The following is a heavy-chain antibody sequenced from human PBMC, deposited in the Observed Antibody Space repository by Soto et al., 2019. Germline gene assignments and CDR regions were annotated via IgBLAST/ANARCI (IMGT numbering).Heavy chain of an antibody. Sequence: ASVKVSCKASGYTFTSYGISWVRQAPGQGLEWMGWISAYNGNTNYAQKFQGWVTMTRDTSISTAYMELSRLRSDDTAVYYCARGHYGDYADWFDPWGQGTLVTVSS. D-gene: IGHD4-17*01. V-gene: IGHV1-18*01. J-gene: IGHJ5*02. CDR3: ARGHYGDYADWFDP. CDR2: ISAYNGNT. CDR1: GYTFTSYG.